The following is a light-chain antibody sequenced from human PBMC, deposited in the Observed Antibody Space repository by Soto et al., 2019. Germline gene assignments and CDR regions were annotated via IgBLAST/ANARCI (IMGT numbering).Light chain of an antibody. CDR2: GAS. Sequence: EIVMTQSPATPSVSPGERGTLSCRASQNIRSNVAWYQQRPGQAPRLLIFGASVRATGIPARFSGSGSGTEFTLTISSLQSEDFAVYYCQQYNNWPLGFGGGTKVDIK. V-gene: IGKV3-15*01. CDR3: QQYNNWPLG. J-gene: IGKJ4*01. CDR1: QNIRSN.